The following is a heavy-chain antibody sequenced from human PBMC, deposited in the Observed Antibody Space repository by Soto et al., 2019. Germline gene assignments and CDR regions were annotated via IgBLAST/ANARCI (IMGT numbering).Heavy chain of an antibody. CDR3: ATAPVCSSTSCYYYYGMDV. V-gene: IGHV1-24*01. Sequence: ASVKVSCKVSGYTLTELSIHWVRQAPGKGLEWMGGFDPEDGETIYAQKFQGRVTMTEDTSTDTAYMELSSLRSEDTAVYYCATAPVCSSTSCYYYYGMDVWGQGTTVTVS. D-gene: IGHD2-2*01. CDR1: GYTLTELS. CDR2: FDPEDGET. J-gene: IGHJ6*02.